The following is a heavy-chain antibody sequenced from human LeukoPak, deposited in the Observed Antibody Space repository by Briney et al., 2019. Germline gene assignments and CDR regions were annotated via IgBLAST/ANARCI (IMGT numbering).Heavy chain of an antibody. D-gene: IGHD3-22*01. CDR2: ISAYNGNT. CDR3: ARDIVPGYYDSSGYPDYYGMDV. V-gene: IGHV1-18*01. Sequence: GASVKVSCKASGYTFTGYGISWVRQAPGQGLEWMGWISAYNGNTNYAQKLQGRVTMTTDTSTSTAYMELRSLRSDDTAVYYCARDIVPGYYDSSGYPDYYGMDVWGQGTTVTVSS. J-gene: IGHJ6*02. CDR1: GYTFTGYG.